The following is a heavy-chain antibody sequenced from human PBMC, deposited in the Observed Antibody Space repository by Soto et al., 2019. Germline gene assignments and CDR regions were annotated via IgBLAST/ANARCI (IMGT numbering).Heavy chain of an antibody. J-gene: IGHJ4*02. V-gene: IGHV3-23*01. Sequence: EVQLLESGGGIVQPGGSLRVSCVASGFTLRNFVMSWVRQAPGKGLEWVSAIRGTGGETFYADSVKGRFTISRDNSKNTLYLQTNSLRDEDTALYFCAQDRGWGVVSPSHDYWGQGTLVTVSS. D-gene: IGHD2-21*01. CDR2: IRGTGGET. CDR3: AQDRGWGVVSPSHDY. CDR1: GFTLRNFV.